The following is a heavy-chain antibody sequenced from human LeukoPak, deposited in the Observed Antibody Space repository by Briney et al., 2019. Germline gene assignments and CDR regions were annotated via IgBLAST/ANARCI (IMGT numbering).Heavy chain of an antibody. Sequence: GGSLRLSCAASGFIFSDYTMNWVRQAPGKGLEWVSSISNSGSYIYYADSVKGRFTISRDNAKNSLYLQMNSLRDEDTAVYYCARVGIVGATTDYWGQGTLVTVSS. CDR3: ARVGIVGATTDY. CDR2: ISNSGSYI. CDR1: GFIFSDYT. D-gene: IGHD1-26*01. J-gene: IGHJ4*02. V-gene: IGHV3-21*01.